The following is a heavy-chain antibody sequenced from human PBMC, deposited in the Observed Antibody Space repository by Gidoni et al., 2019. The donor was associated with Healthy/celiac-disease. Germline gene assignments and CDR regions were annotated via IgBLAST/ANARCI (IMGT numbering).Heavy chain of an antibody. CDR2: ISYDGSNK. Sequence: QVQLVESGGGVVQPGRSLRLSCAASGFTFSSYAMHWVRQAPGKGLEWVAVISYDGSNKYYADAVKGRFTISRDNSKNTLYLQMNSLRAEDTAVYYCAREGGWFGELFAITYYYYGMDVWGQGTTVTVSS. V-gene: IGHV3-30-3*01. CDR1: GFTFSSYA. CDR3: AREGGWFGELFAITYYYYGMDV. D-gene: IGHD3-10*01. J-gene: IGHJ6*02.